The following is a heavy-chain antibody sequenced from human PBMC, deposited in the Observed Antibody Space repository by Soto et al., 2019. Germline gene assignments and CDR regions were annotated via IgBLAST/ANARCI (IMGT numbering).Heavy chain of an antibody. CDR2: ISNSGSGT. CDR1: GFTFGRFG. D-gene: IGHD3-10*01. J-gene: IGHJ4*02. CDR3: SSSSPASDY. Sequence: EVQMLESGGGLVQPGGSLRLSCVASGFTFGRFGMSWVCQAAGKGLEWVSGISNSGSGTYYADSVKGRFTISRDNAKNTWYLQMSSLRGEDTALYYCSSSSPASDYWGQGTLVTVSS. V-gene: IGHV3-23*01.